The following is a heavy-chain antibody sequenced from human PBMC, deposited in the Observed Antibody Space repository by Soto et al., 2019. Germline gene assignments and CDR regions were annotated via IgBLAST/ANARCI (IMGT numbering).Heavy chain of an antibody. CDR3: ARGRRGDLATVTTFDY. CDR1: GGSISSYY. D-gene: IGHD4-17*01. V-gene: IGHV4-59*12. Sequence: SETLSLTCTVSGGSISSYYWSWIRQPPGKGLEWIGYIYYSGSTNYNPSLKSRVTISVDTSKNHFSLKLSSVTAADTAVDYCARGRRGDLATVTTFDYWGQGTLVTVSS. J-gene: IGHJ4*02. CDR2: IYYSGST.